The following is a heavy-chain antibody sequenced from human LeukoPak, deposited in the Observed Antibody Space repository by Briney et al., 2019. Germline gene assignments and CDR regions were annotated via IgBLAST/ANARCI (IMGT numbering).Heavy chain of an antibody. D-gene: IGHD2-8*01. CDR3: ARDSFGVRGFDH. CDR1: GYTFIHYY. V-gene: IGHV1-46*01. CDR2: VDPSGDIA. J-gene: IGHJ4*02. Sequence: GASVKVSCKTSGYTFIHYYMHWVRQASGEGFEWMGIVDPSGDIATYAQKFQGRVTLTTDTSTSTFYMELSSLRSEVTAIYYCARDSFGVRGFDHWGQGTPVTVSS.